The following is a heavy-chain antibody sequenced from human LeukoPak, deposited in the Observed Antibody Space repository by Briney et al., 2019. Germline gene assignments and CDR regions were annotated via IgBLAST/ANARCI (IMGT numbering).Heavy chain of an antibody. D-gene: IGHD1-26*01. J-gene: IGHJ4*02. Sequence: GGSLRLSCAASGFTFSSYAMSWVRQAPGKGLEWVSAISGSGGSTYYADSVKGRFTISRGNSKDTLYLQMNSLRAEDTAVYYCAKAIVGAPRVAFDYWGQGTLVTVSS. CDR2: ISGSGGST. CDR1: GFTFSSYA. V-gene: IGHV3-23*01. CDR3: AKAIVGAPRVAFDY.